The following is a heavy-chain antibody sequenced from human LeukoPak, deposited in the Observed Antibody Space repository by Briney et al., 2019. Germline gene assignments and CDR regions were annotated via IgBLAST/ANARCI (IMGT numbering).Heavy chain of an antibody. CDR2: MDPKRGTT. V-gene: IGHV1-8*02. CDR1: GGTFSSYA. J-gene: IGHJ5*02. Sequence: ASVKVSCKASGGTFSSYAISWVRQATGQGLEWMGWMDPKRGTTGYAQKFQGRVTMTTNTSISTAYMELNSLRSDDTAVYYCARGHGSGFDPWGQGTLVTVSS. D-gene: IGHD3-10*01. CDR3: ARGHGSGFDP.